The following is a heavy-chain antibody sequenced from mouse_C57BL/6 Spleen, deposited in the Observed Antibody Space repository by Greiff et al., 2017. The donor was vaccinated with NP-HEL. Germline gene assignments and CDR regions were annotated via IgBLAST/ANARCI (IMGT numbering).Heavy chain of an antibody. V-gene: IGHV5-17*01. CDR1: GFTFSDYG. CDR3: ARSPYYYGSSYWYFDV. Sequence: EVQRVESGGGLVKPGGSLKLSCAASGFTFSDYGMHWVRQAPEKGLEWVAYISSGSSTIYYADTVKGRFTISRDNAKNTLFLQMTSLRSEDTAMYYCARSPYYYGSSYWYFDVWGTGTTVTVSS. J-gene: IGHJ1*03. D-gene: IGHD1-1*01. CDR2: ISSGSSTI.